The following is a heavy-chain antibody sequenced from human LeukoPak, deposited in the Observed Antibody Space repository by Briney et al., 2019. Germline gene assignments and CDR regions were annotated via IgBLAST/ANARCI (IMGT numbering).Heavy chain of an antibody. J-gene: IGHJ4*02. CDR2: IYYSGST. D-gene: IGHD3-22*01. V-gene: IGHV4-31*03. CDR1: GGSISSGGYY. Sequence: KTSETLSLTCTVSGGSISSGGYYWSWIRQHPGKGLEWIGYIYYSGSTYYNPSLKSRVTISVDTSKNQFSLKLSSVTAADTAVYYCARVVCGYCPFDYWGQGTLVTVSS. CDR3: ARVVCGYCPFDY.